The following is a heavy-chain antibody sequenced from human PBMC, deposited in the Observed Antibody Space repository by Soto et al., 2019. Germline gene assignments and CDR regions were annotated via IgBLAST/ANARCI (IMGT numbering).Heavy chain of an antibody. J-gene: IGHJ3*01. CDR3: SSDITLATGDAFDV. D-gene: IGHD3-10*01. CDR1: DGSFNGYY. V-gene: IGHV4-34*01. CDR2: INDRGST. Sequence: QVQLQEWGAGLLKPSETLSLTCGVYDGSFNGYYWSWIRQPPGKGLEWIGDINDRGSTNYHPSLKSRVTLSLDTSQNQFSLKLTSVTAADTAVYYCSSDITLATGDAFDVWGQGTTVTVSS.